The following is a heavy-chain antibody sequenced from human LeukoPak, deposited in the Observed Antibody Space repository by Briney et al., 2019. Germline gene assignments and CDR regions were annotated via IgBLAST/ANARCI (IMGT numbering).Heavy chain of an antibody. CDR1: GGSISSSSYY. Sequence: SETLSLTCTVSGGSISSSSYYWGWIRQPPGKGLEWIGSIYYSGSTYYNPSLKSRVTISVDTSKNQFSLKLSSVTAADTAVYYCARHRGYCSTSCSDAFDIWGQGTMVTVSS. J-gene: IGHJ3*02. CDR2: IYYSGST. V-gene: IGHV4-39*01. CDR3: ARHRGYCSTSCSDAFDI. D-gene: IGHD2-2*01.